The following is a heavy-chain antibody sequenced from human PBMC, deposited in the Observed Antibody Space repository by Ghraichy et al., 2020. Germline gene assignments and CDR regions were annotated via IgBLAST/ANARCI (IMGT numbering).Heavy chain of an antibody. CDR3: AKYLTTVIARWFDP. D-gene: IGHD4-11*01. V-gene: IGHV3-23*01. CDR1: GFTFSSYV. CDR2: ISAGGRDT. J-gene: IGHJ5*02. Sequence: GGSLRLSCAASGFTFSSYVMNWVRQAPGRGLEWVSTISAGGRDTFYADSVKGRFTISRDNSKNTLYLQMNSLRADDTAVYHCAKYLTTVIARWFDPSGQGTLVTVSS.